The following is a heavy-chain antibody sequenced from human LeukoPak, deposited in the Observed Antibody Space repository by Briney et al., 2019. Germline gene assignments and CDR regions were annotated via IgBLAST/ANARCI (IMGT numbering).Heavy chain of an antibody. V-gene: IGHV4-39*07. CDR3: ARDGLGDYGMDV. J-gene: IGHJ6*02. CDR2: IYYSGST. D-gene: IGHD3-10*01. CDR1: GGSISSSSYY. Sequence: SGTLSLTCTVSGGSISSSSYYWGWIRQPPGKGLEWIGSIYYSGSTYYNPSLKSRVTISVDTSKNQFSLKLSSVTAADTAVYYCARDGLGDYGMDVWGQGTTVTVSS.